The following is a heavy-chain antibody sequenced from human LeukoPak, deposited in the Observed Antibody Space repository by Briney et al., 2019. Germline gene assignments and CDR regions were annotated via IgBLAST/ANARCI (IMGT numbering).Heavy chain of an antibody. CDR3: ARGGEYYDILTGKNQFDY. CDR1: GYTFTSYG. V-gene: IGHV1-18*01. D-gene: IGHD3-9*01. J-gene: IGHJ4*02. Sequence: ASVKVSCKASGYTFTSYGISWVRQAPGQGLEWMGWMSAYNGNTNYAQKLQGRVTMTTDTSTSTAYMELRSLRSDDTAVYYCARGGEYYDILTGKNQFDYWGQGTLVTVSS. CDR2: MSAYNGNT.